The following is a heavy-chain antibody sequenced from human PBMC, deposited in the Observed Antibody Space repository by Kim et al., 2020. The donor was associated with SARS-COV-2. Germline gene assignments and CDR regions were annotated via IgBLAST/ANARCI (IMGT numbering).Heavy chain of an antibody. V-gene: IGHV3-9*01. J-gene: IGHJ6*02. CDR2: ITWNSGSI. CDR1: GFTFDAYA. CDR3: ADWYYYGMDV. D-gene: IGHD3-9*01. Sequence: GGSLRLSCVASGFTFDAYALEWVRQAPGKGLEWLAGITWNSGSIGYADTVKGRIAISSDNAKNSLHLQMNSLRTEDTALYYCADWYYYGMDVWGQGTTVTVSS.